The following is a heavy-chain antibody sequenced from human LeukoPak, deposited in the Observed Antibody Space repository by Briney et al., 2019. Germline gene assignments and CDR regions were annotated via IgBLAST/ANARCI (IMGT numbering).Heavy chain of an antibody. Sequence: GGSLRLSCAASGFTFSSYAMSWVRQAPGKGLEWVSAISGSGGSTYYADSVKGRFTISRDNSKNTLYLQMNSLRAEDTAVYYCALTQGRGPREFDXXXQGXLXTVXS. CDR3: ALTQGRGPREFDX. V-gene: IGHV3-23*01. CDR1: GFTFSSYA. D-gene: IGHD3-10*01. CDR2: ISGSGGST. J-gene: IGHJ4*02.